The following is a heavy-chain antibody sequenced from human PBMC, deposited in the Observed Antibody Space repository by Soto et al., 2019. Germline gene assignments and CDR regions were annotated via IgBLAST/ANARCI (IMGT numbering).Heavy chain of an antibody. Sequence: PGGSLRLSCAASGFTFSNDWVSWVRQAPGKGLEWVANIKHDGSEKYYVDSVEGRFTISRDNAKNSLYLQMNSPRAEDTAVYYGARPQNPSGWYHGGYWGQGTLVTVSS. D-gene: IGHD6-19*01. J-gene: IGHJ4*02. CDR1: GFTFSNDW. CDR3: ARPQNPSGWYHGGY. CDR2: IKHDGSEK. V-gene: IGHV3-7*01.